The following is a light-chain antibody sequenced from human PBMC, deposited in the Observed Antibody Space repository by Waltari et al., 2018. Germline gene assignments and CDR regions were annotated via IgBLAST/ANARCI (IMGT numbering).Light chain of an antibody. CDR2: KAS. J-gene: IGKJ1*01. V-gene: IGKV1-5*03. CDR1: QNIGSW. Sequence: DIQMTQYPSPLSASVGDRVTIACRASQNIGSWLAWYQQRPGKAPKLLIYKASSLDSGVPSRFSGSGSGTEFTLTISSLQPDDFATYYCQEYNSSPSWTFGQGTKVEIK. CDR3: QEYNSSPSWT.